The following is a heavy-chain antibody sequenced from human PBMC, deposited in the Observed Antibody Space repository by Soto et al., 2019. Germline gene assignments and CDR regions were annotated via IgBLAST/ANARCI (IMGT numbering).Heavy chain of an antibody. J-gene: IGHJ4*02. V-gene: IGHV1-69*01. CDR1: AGSLTSYT. D-gene: IGHD3-16*01. Sequence: QIEQSGAEVRKPGSSVRVSCTPSAGSLTSYTIAWVRQAPGQGFEWMGGIIPIHGTTEYAQKFQGRVTLTADESSNTASLEVTGLTYEDTAVYYCARGWGLVSWGQGTLVTVSS. CDR2: IIPIHGTT. CDR3: ARGWGLVS.